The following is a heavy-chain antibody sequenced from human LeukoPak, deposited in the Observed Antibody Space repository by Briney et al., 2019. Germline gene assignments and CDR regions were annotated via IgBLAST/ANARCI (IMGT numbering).Heavy chain of an antibody. Sequence: SVKVSCKASGGTFSSYAISWVRQAPGQGLEWMGRIIPILGIANYAQKFQGRVTITADKSTSTAYMELSSLRSEDTAVYYCARDYDILTGSGYGMGVWGQGTTVTVSS. CDR3: ARDYDILTGSGYGMGV. D-gene: IGHD3-9*01. J-gene: IGHJ6*02. CDR2: IIPILGIA. CDR1: GGTFSSYA. V-gene: IGHV1-69*04.